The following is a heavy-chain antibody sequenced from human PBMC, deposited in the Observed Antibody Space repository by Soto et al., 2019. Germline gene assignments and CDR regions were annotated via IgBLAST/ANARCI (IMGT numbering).Heavy chain of an antibody. J-gene: IGHJ4*02. CDR1: GFIFSNAW. CDR3: TGRVRGAMIGG. D-gene: IGHD3-10*01. V-gene: IGHV3-15*07. Sequence: GGSLRLSCAASGFIFSNAWMNWVRQAPGKGLEWVGRIGSKIDGGRTDYAVTVKGRVTISRDDSENTLYLQMDSLKSEDTAVYYCTGRVRGAMIGGWGQGTLVTVSS. CDR2: IGSKIDGGRT.